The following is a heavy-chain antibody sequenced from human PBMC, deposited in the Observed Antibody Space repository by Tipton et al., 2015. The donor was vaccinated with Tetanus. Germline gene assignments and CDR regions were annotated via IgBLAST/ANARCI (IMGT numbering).Heavy chain of an antibody. CDR2: ISSSSSYI. Sequence: SLRLSCAASGFTVSNNYMNWVRQAPGKGLEWVSSISSSSSYIYYADSVKGRFTISRDNAKNSLYLQMNSLRAEDTAVYYCARMPWYSGSYGGGEYWGQGTLVTVSS. CDR1: GFTVSNNY. V-gene: IGHV3-21*01. D-gene: IGHD1-26*01. CDR3: ARMPWYSGSYGGGEY. J-gene: IGHJ4*02.